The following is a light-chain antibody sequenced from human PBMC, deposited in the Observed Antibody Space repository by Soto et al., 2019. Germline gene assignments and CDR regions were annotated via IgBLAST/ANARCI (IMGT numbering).Light chain of an antibody. Sequence: QSVLTQPPSASGTPGQRVTISCSGSSSNIGSNPVNWYQQLPGTAPKLLIYSNNQRPSGVPDRFSGSKSGTSASLAISGLQSEDEADYYCAAWDDSLKGVFGTGTKVTVL. V-gene: IGLV1-44*01. J-gene: IGLJ1*01. CDR3: AAWDDSLKGV. CDR2: SNN. CDR1: SSNIGSNP.